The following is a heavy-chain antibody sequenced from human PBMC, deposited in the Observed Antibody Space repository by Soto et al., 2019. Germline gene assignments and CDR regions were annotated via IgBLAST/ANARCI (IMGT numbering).Heavy chain of an antibody. J-gene: IGHJ4*02. CDR1: GFTFRTYG. D-gene: IGHD1-26*01. Sequence: VQLVESGGGVVQPGRSLRLSCAASGFTFRTYGMYWVRQAPGKGLEWVAVIWYDASNKYYADSVKGRFTISRDNSENTLYLQGNSLGAEDTAVYYCARGRVDGGELDLWGQGTLVTVSS. CDR3: ARGRVDGGELDL. V-gene: IGHV3-33*01. CDR2: IWYDASNK.